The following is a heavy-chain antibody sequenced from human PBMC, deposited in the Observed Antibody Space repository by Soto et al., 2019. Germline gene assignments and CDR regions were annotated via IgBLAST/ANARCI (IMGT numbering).Heavy chain of an antibody. CDR3: ARDLGVYNDIDY. J-gene: IGHJ4*02. V-gene: IGHV4-61*01. D-gene: IGHD1-1*01. Sequence: QVQLQESGPGLVKPSETLALTCTVSGGSVSSGSYYWSWIRPPPGKGLEWIGYVYYSGSTNYNPSLKSRVTISVDTSKNQFSLKLSSVTAADTAVYYCARDLGVYNDIDYWGQGTLVTVSS. CDR1: GGSVSSGSYY. CDR2: VYYSGST.